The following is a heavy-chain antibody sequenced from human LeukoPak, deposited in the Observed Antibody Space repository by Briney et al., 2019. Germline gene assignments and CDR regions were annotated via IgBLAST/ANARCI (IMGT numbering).Heavy chain of an antibody. D-gene: IGHD4-17*01. Sequence: GASVKVSCKASGYTFTSYYMHWVRQAPGQGLEWMGIINPSGGSTSYAQKFQGRVTMTRDMSTSTVYMELSSLRSEDTAVYYCARDSEDYGDSGYMDVWGKGTTVTVSS. CDR2: INPSGGST. CDR3: ARDSEDYGDSGYMDV. J-gene: IGHJ6*03. V-gene: IGHV1-46*01. CDR1: GYTFTSYY.